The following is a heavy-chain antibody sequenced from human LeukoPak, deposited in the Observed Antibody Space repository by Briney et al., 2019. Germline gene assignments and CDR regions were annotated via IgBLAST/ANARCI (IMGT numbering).Heavy chain of an antibody. CDR1: GGSISSSPYY. CDR2: IYYSGRT. Sequence: SETLSLTCTVSGGSISSSPYYWGCIRQPPGKGLEWIGSIYYSGRTSYNPSLKSRVTISVDTSKNQFSLRLTSVTAADTAVYYCATHPGRDDYKPNWFDTWGQGTLVTVSS. D-gene: IGHD5-24*01. J-gene: IGHJ5*02. CDR3: ATHPGRDDYKPNWFDT. V-gene: IGHV4-39*01.